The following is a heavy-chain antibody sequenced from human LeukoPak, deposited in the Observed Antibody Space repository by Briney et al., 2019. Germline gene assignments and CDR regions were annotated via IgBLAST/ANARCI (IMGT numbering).Heavy chain of an antibody. CDR2: VYWDDDK. V-gene: IGHV2-5*02. Sequence: SGPTLLKPTPTLTLTCTFSGFSVGTRGGGVGWIRQPPGKALEWLSLVYWDDDKRYSPSLKSRLTITKDTSKNQVVLTMTNMDPVDIATYYCAHSRGPYSSGWWFDYWGQGTLVTVSS. J-gene: IGHJ4*02. CDR3: AHSRGPYSSGWWFDY. D-gene: IGHD6-19*01. CDR1: GFSVGTRGGG.